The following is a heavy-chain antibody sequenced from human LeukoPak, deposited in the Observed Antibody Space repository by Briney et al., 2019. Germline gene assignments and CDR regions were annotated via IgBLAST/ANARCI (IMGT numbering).Heavy chain of an antibody. D-gene: IGHD6-19*01. CDR2: INPSGGST. J-gene: IGHJ4*02. CDR3: VRVTVAGDDL. CDR1: GYTFTSYY. Sequence: GASVKVSCKASGYTFTSYYMHWVRQAPGQGLEWMGIINPSGGSTSYAQKFQGRVTMTRDTSTSTVYMELSSLRFEDTAVYYCVRVTVAGDDLWGQGTLVTVSS. V-gene: IGHV1-46*01.